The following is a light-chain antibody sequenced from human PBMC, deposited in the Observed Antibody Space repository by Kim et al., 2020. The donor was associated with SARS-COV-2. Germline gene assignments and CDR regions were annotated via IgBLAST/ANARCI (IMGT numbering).Light chain of an antibody. Sequence: SPGQSVTLSCTGTRSDVGGYNYVSWYQQHPGKAPKLMIYDVSNRPSGVPDRFAGSKSSNTASLTISRLQAEDEADYYCWLYAGSWVFGGGTQLTVL. CDR2: DVS. CDR3: WLYAGSWV. V-gene: IGLV2-11*01. CDR1: RSDVGGYNY. J-gene: IGLJ3*02.